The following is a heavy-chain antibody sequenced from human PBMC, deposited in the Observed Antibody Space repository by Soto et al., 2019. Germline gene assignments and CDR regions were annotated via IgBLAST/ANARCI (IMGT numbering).Heavy chain of an antibody. CDR2: IRAYNGNT. V-gene: IGHV1-18*01. J-gene: IGHJ4*02. Sequence: QVQLVQSGAEVKKPGASVKVSCKASGYTFTNYAISWVRQAPGQGLEWVGWIRAYNGNTHYAQKFQGRVTMTTDTSTSTAYMYLRSLRPDDTAVYYCARDRSSSSLWGRGTMVTVSS. CDR3: ARDRSSSSL. D-gene: IGHD6-13*01. CDR1: GYTFTNYA.